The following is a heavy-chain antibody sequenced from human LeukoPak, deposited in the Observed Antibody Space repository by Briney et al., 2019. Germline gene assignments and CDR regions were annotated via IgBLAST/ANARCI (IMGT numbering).Heavy chain of an antibody. Sequence: ASVKVSCKASGYTFTGNDMHWVRQAPGQGLEWMGWINPNSGGTNYAQKFQGRVTMTRDTSISTTYMELSRLRSDDTAVYYCARGGYGSGSYYNAGTHFDYWGQGTLVTVSS. CDR2: INPNSGGT. CDR3: ARGGYGSGSYYNAGTHFDY. D-gene: IGHD3-10*01. J-gene: IGHJ4*02. CDR1: GYTFTGND. V-gene: IGHV1-2*02.